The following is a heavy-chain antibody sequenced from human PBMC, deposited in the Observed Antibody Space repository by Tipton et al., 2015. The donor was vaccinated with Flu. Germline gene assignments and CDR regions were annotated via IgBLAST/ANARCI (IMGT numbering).Heavy chain of an antibody. D-gene: IGHD6-19*01. CDR3: ARSSRGWYRAMFD. CDR1: GDSISSYY. V-gene: IGHV4-59*01. J-gene: IGHJ4*02. Sequence: TLSLTCTVSGDSISSYYWSWIRQPAGKGLEWIAYISNSGSSNYNPSLKSRITVSVDTSKNQFSLILSSVTAADTAVYYCARSSRGWYRAMFDWGQGTLVTVSS. CDR2: ISNSGSS.